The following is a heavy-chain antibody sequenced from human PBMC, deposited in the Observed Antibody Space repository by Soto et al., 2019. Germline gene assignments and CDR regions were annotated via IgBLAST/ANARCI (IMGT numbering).Heavy chain of an antibody. CDR2: IYPDDSDT. V-gene: IGHV5-51*01. D-gene: IGHD3-16*01. CDR3: ARAMPYDTYYYYGMDV. CDR1: GYNFFNSW. Sequence: PGESLKISCQASGYNFFNSWIGWVRQMPGKGLEWMGIIYPDDSDTRYSPSFEGQVTISADKSSNTAYLQWSSLKASDTAIYYCARAMPYDTYYYYGMDVWGQGTKVTVSS. J-gene: IGHJ6*02.